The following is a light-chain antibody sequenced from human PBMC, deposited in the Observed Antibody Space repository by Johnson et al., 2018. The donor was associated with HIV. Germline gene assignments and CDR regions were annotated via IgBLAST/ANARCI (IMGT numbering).Light chain of an antibody. Sequence: SILTQPPSVSAAPGQKVIISCSGGSSDIGNNYVSWYQHLPGTAPKLLIYENNKRPSGIPDRFSGSKSGTSATLGITGLQTGDEADYYCGTWDSSLSVYVFGTGTKVTVL. J-gene: IGLJ1*01. CDR2: ENN. V-gene: IGLV1-51*01. CDR3: GTWDSSLSVYV. CDR1: SSDIGNNY.